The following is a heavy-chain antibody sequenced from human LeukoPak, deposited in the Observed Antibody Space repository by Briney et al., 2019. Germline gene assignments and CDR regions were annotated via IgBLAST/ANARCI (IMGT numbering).Heavy chain of an antibody. Sequence: PVGSLRHSCAASVFTLSVAWMSCVRPAPRKRLEWVGRIKDKSDVETTNYAAPVKGRFTISRDDSVSTLYLQMSSLKTEDTVVYFCTTDSPSTIYEAHWGQGTLVTVSS. D-gene: IGHD3-9*01. V-gene: IGHV3-15*01. CDR3: TTDSPSTIYEAH. CDR2: IKDKSDVETT. CDR1: VFTLSVAW. J-gene: IGHJ4*02.